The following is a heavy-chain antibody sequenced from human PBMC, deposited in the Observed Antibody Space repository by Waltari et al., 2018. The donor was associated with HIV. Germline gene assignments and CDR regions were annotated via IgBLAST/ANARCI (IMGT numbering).Heavy chain of an antibody. Sequence: EVQLVESGGGLVQPGGPLGLSCAASGLTFSRHWLSWVRQAQGKGLEWVANIKQDGSEIYYVDSVKGRFTISRDNAKNSLYLQMNSLRAEDTAVYFCARRGGRSSPLGYWGQGTLVTVSS. J-gene: IGHJ4*02. CDR2: IKQDGSEI. CDR3: ARRGGRSSPLGY. CDR1: GLTFSRHW. V-gene: IGHV3-7*01. D-gene: IGHD6-13*01.